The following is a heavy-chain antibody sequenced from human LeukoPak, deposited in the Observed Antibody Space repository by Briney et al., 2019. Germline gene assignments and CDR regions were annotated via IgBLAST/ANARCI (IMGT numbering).Heavy chain of an antibody. CDR2: MNPNSGNT. D-gene: IGHD3-10*01. Sequence: GASVKVSCKASGYTLTSYDINWVRQATGQGLEWMGWMNPNSGNTGYAQKFQGRVTMTRNTSISTAYMELSSLRSEDTAVYYCASRAWFGDHWFDPWGQGTLVTVSS. CDR1: GYTLTSYD. J-gene: IGHJ5*02. CDR3: ASRAWFGDHWFDP. V-gene: IGHV1-8*02.